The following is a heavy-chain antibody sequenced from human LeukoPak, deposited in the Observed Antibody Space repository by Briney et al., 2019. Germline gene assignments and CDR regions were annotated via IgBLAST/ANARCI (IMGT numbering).Heavy chain of an antibody. J-gene: IGHJ3*02. V-gene: IGHV1-2*06. CDR2: INPNSGGT. Sequence: GASVKVSCKASGYTFTGYYMHWVRQAPGQGLEWMGRINPNSGGTNYAQKFQGRVTMTRNTSISTAYMELSSLRSEDTAVYYCARGLEKDDAFDIWGQGTMVTVSS. CDR3: ARGLEKDDAFDI. CDR1: GYTFTGYY.